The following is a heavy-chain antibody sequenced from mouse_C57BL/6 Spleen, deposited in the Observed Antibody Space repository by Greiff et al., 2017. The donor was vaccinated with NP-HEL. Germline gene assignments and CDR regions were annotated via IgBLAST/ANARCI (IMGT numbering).Heavy chain of an antibody. D-gene: IGHD1-1*01. J-gene: IGHJ1*03. CDR3: ARYYGSSYEAHGYFDV. Sequence: QVQLQQPGAELVKPGASVKLSCKASGYTFTSYWMHWVKQRPGQGLEWIGMIHPNSGSTNYNEKFKSKATLTVDKSSSTAYMQLSSLTSEDSAVYYCARYYGSSYEAHGYFDVGRTGTTVTVSS. CDR2: IHPNSGST. V-gene: IGHV1-64*01. CDR1: GYTFTSYW.